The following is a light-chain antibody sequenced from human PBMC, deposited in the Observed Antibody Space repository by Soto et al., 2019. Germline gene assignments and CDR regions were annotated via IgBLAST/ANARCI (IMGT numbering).Light chain of an antibody. CDR3: QTWGSGIRVV. CDR2: LNSDGSH. CDR1: SGHSSYA. V-gene: IGLV4-69*01. J-gene: IGLJ2*01. Sequence: QPVLTQSPSASASLGASVKFTCTLSSGHSSYAIAWHQQQPEKGPRYLMKLNSDGSHSKGDGIPDRFSGASSGAERYLPLSSLQSEDEADYCCQTWGSGIRVVFGGGTKLTVL.